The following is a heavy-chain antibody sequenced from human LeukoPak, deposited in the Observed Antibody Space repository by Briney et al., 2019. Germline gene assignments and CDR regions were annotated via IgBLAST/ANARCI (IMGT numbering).Heavy chain of an antibody. CDR3: ASSPGYCSSTSCYPNWFDP. CDR1: GGSFSGYY. D-gene: IGHD2-2*01. Sequence: SETLSLTCAVYGGSFSGYYWSWIRQPPGKGLEWIGEINHSGSTNYNPSLKSRVTISVDTSKNQFSLTLSSVTAADTAVYYCASSPGYCSSTSCYPNWFDPWGQGTLVTVSS. V-gene: IGHV4-34*01. J-gene: IGHJ5*02. CDR2: INHSGST.